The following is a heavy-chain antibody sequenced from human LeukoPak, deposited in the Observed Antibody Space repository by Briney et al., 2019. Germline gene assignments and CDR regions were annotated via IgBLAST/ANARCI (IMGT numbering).Heavy chain of an antibody. CDR1: GFTFSNSD. CDR2: ITPSSTYI. Sequence: GGSLRLSCAASGFTFSNSDMEWVRQAPGKGLEWVSSITPSSTYIYYAESMRGRFTVSRDNSKNTLYLQMISLRAEDTAVYYCARDHYGGYAYSDYWGQGALVIVSS. D-gene: IGHD5-12*01. J-gene: IGHJ4*02. CDR3: ARDHYGGYAYSDY. V-gene: IGHV3-21*01.